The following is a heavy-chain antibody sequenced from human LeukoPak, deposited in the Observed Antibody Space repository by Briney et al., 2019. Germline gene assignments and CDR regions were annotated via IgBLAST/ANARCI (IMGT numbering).Heavy chain of an antibody. D-gene: IGHD2-2*01. Sequence: SQTLSLTCTVSGGSISSGSYYWSWIRQPPGKGLEWIGYLYHTGTTYYNPSLNGRVTLSVDTSRNQFSLNLSSVTAADTAVYFCARGYCSSANCYGFDYWGQEGLVTVSS. CDR3: ARGYCSSANCYGFDY. J-gene: IGHJ4*02. CDR2: LYHTGTT. CDR1: GGSISSGSYY. V-gene: IGHV4-30-2*01.